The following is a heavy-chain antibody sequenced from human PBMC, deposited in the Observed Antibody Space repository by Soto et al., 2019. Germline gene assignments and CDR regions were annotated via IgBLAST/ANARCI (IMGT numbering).Heavy chain of an antibody. CDR2: LYSGGST. Sequence: EVQLVETGGGLIQPGGSLRLSCAASGFTVSSNFMNWVRQAPGKGLEWVAVLYSGGSTYYADSVKGRFTISRDNSKNTLYLHMNSLRAEDTAVYYCVGKWFDFWGQGTLVTVSS. CDR1: GFTVSSNF. CDR3: VGKWFDF. J-gene: IGHJ5*01. V-gene: IGHV3-53*02.